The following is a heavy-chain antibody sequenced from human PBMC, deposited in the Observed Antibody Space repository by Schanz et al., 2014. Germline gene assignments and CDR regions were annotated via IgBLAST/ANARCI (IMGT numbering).Heavy chain of an antibody. CDR2: MNESHSTI. D-gene: IGHD5-12*01. CDR1: GFSFSSYA. J-gene: IGHJ4*02. CDR3: ARKVVATIGGYYDN. V-gene: IGHV3-23*01. Sequence: EVHLLDSGGGLEQPGGSLRLSCAASGFSFSSYAMGWVRQARGKGLEWVSAMNESHSTIYYADSVRGRFTISRDNAENPLFLQIKSLGAEGTAVYYCARKVVATIGGYYDNWGQGTLVIVSS.